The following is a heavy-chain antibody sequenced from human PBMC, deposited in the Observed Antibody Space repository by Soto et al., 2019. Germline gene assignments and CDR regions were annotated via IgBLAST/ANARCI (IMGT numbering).Heavy chain of an antibody. D-gene: IGHD1-1*01. CDR1: GGSISTSSYY. Sequence: PSETLSLTCTASGGSISTSSYYWGWIRQPPGKGLEWVGTIYYTGSTYYIPSLKSRGTISKDTSKDQFFLRLSSVTAADTAVYYYARHETVNFYGMDVWGQGTTVTVSS. J-gene: IGHJ6*02. CDR2: IYYTGST. CDR3: ARHETVNFYGMDV. V-gene: IGHV4-39*01.